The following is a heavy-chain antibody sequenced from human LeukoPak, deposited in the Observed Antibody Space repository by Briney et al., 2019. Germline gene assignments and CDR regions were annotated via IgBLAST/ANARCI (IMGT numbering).Heavy chain of an antibody. CDR2: IYSTGST. CDR3: ARRGYTVSYYFLDY. Sequence: TPSETLSLTCDVAGGSVRSYWWGWVRQPAGKGLEWLGRIYSTGSTSFNPSLKSRLTLSIDQSTNQFSLKLSSVTGPDSAVYFCARRGYTVSYYFLDYWSQGTLVTVSS. V-gene: IGHV4-4*07. J-gene: IGHJ4*02. CDR1: GGSVRSYW. D-gene: IGHD1-26*01.